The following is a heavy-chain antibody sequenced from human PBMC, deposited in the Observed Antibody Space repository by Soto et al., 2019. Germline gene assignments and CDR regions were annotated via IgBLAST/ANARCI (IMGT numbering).Heavy chain of an antibody. Sequence: PGGSLRLSCAASGFTFSIYGMQWVRHAPGKGLEWVAVISYDGSNKYYADSVKGRFTISRDNSKNTLYLQMNSLRAEDTAAYYCAKDSSSSWYNYFDYWGQGTLVTVSS. CDR3: AKDSSSSWYNYFDY. J-gene: IGHJ4*02. CDR1: GFTFSIYG. V-gene: IGHV3-30*18. CDR2: ISYDGSNK. D-gene: IGHD6-13*01.